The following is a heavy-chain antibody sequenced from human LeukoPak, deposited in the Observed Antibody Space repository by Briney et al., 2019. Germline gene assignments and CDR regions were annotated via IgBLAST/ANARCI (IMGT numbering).Heavy chain of an antibody. CDR2: IIPSLDVA. J-gene: IGHJ4*02. CDR3: ARDHCSPGTCLGGH. V-gene: IGHV1-69*04. CDR1: GDTFIPYT. D-gene: IGHD2-15*01. Sequence: ASVKVSCKASGDTFIPYTFSWVRQAPGQGLEWIGRIIPSLDVANYAQKFQGRVTLSVDRDTATTYMEVTSLRSEDTAIYYCARDHCSPGTCLGGHWGQGTLVTVSS.